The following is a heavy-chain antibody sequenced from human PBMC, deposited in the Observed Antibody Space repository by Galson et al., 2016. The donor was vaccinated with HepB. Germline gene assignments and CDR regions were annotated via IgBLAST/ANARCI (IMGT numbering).Heavy chain of an antibody. CDR2: ISAYNGNT. Sequence: SVKVSCKASGYTFINYGITWMRQAPGQGLEWMGWISAYNGNTNYAQKYQGRVTMTGDTSTGTVYMELRSLRSDDTAVYYCAREGGTGDLYFDYWGQGTLVTVSS. D-gene: IGHD7-27*01. CDR1: GYTFINYG. J-gene: IGHJ4*02. CDR3: AREGGTGDLYFDY. V-gene: IGHV1-18*01.